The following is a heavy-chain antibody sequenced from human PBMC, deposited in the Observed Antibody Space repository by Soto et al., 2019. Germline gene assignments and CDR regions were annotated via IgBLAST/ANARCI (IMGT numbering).Heavy chain of an antibody. CDR1: GFTFISYA. CDR3: VRNSVSSVAGTVYWYFVL. J-gene: IGHJ2*01. D-gene: IGHD2-21*01. Sequence: EVQLLESGGGLVQPGGSLRLSCAASGFTFISYAMSWVRQAPGKGLEWVSGNSGGGGVPFYADSVEGRFTISRDDSKNTLYLQMNSLRDEDTAIYYCVRNSVSSVAGTVYWYFVLWGRGTLVTVSS. V-gene: IGHV3-23*01. CDR2: NSGGGGVP.